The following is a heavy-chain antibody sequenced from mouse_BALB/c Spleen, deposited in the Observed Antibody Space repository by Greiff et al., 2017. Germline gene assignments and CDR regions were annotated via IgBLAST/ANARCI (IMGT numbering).Heavy chain of an antibody. CDR2: ISSGGGNT. D-gene: IGHD1-1*01. J-gene: IGHJ1*01. Sequence: EVKLVESGGGLVKPGGSLKLSCAASGFTFSSYTMSWVRQTPEKRLEWVATISSGGGNTYYPDSVKGRFTISRDNAKNNLYLQMSSLRSEDTALYYCARYTYGSSYYWYFDVWGAGTTVTVSS. CDR1: GFTFSSYT. V-gene: IGHV5-9*03. CDR3: ARYTYGSSYYWYFDV.